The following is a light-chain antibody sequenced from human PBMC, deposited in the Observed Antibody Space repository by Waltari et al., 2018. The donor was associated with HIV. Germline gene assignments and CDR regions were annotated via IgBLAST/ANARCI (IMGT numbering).Light chain of an antibody. V-gene: IGKV4-1*01. J-gene: IGKJ2*01. CDR3: QQYFSTPYT. CDR1: QSVLYNSNNKSY. Sequence: DIVMTQSPDSLAVSLGERATINCKSSQSVLYNSNNKSYLTWYQQKPGQPPKLLIYWASTRESGVPDRFNGSGSGTDFTLTITSLQAEDVAVYYCQQYFSTPYTFGQGTKLEIK. CDR2: WAS.